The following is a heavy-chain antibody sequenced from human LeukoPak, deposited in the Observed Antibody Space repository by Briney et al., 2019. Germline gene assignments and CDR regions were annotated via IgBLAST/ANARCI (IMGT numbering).Heavy chain of an antibody. Sequence: AGGSLRLSCAASGFTFSSYGMSWVRQAPGKGLEWVSAISGSGGSTYYADSVKGRFTISRDNSKNTLYLQMNSLRAEDTAVYYCAKDPYSSAWYGRSDYWGQGTLVTVSS. CDR3: AKDPYSSAWYGRSDY. V-gene: IGHV3-23*01. CDR2: ISGSGGST. J-gene: IGHJ4*02. D-gene: IGHD6-19*01. CDR1: GFTFSSYG.